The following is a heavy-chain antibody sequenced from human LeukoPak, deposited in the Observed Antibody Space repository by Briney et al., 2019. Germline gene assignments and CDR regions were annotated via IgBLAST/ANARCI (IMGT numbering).Heavy chain of an antibody. D-gene: IGHD4-23*01. CDR2: ISNTGYSK. CDR1: GSTLSDYY. Sequence: GGSLRLSCASPGSTLSDYYANWIRQARGKGLEWVTQISNTGYSKYYADSVKGRFTISRDNVKDSVSLQMNSLRVADSGMYYCAREEYGGNNFDYWGQGILVTVSS. CDR3: AREEYGGNNFDY. V-gene: IGHV3-11*01. J-gene: IGHJ4*02.